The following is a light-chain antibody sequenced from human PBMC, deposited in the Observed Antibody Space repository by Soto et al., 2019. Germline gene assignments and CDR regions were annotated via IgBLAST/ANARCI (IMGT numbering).Light chain of an antibody. V-gene: IGKV3-11*01. CDR1: QSVRTY. Sequence: IVLTQSPATLSLSPGERATLSFRASQSVRTYLAWYQQKPGQAPRLLIYDASNRATGIPARFSGSGSGTDFTLTLSSLEPEDFAVYYCQQRSNWPPLTFGGGTKVDI. CDR3: QQRSNWPPLT. CDR2: DAS. J-gene: IGKJ4*01.